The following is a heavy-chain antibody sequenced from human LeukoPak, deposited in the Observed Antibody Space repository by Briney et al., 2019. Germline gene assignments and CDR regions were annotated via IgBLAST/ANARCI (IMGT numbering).Heavy chain of an antibody. V-gene: IGHV3-7*01. J-gene: IGHJ4*02. D-gene: IGHD5-12*01. CDR3: VRDGGVSGYDLLDY. CDR2: INQHATKE. Sequence: GGSLRLSCAAPGFTLSNYWMTWVRQPPGKGLEWVAVINQHATKEYSMDSVKARFSISRDNAKNSVSLQMNRLRAEDTAVYYCVRDGGVSGYDLLDYWGQGILVTVSS. CDR1: GFTLSNYW.